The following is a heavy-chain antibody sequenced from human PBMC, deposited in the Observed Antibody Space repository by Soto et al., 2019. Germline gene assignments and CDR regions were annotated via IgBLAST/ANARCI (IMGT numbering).Heavy chain of an antibody. CDR3: ARGVVPDV. CDR1: GASIGGSSYY. J-gene: IGHJ6*02. CDR2: IYHSGRT. Sequence: SETLSLTCTVSGASIGGSSYYWGWFRQPPGKGLEWIANIYHSGRTHYNPSLKSRLTRSVDTSKNHFSLELTSVTAADMAVYYCARGVVPDVWGQGTTVTVSS. V-gene: IGHV4-39*02. D-gene: IGHD6-6*01.